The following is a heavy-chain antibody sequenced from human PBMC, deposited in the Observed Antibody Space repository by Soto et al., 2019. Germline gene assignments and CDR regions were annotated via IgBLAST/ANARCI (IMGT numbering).Heavy chain of an antibody. D-gene: IGHD2-8*02. CDR2: INHSGST. V-gene: IGHV4-34*01. Sequence: PSEALSLTCADYGGAFSGYYWTWIRQTPGTGLEWIGEINHSGSTNYNPSLKSRVTISVDTSKNQFSLKLTSVTAADTAVYYCARDKITGLFDYWGQGTLVTVS. J-gene: IGHJ4*02. CDR1: GGAFSGYY. CDR3: ARDKITGLFDY.